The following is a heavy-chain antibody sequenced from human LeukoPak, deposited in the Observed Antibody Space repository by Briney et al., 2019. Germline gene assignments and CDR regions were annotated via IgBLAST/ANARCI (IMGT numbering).Heavy chain of an antibody. V-gene: IGHV3-74*01. CDR3: ARVYGGPFGL. J-gene: IGHJ4*02. CDR2: INTDGSDA. D-gene: IGHD4-23*01. CDR1: GFTFSDTW. Sequence: PGGSLRLSCAASGFTFSDTWMHWVRQAPGKGLMWVARINTDGSDAVYAGSVKGRFTISRDNTQNTLHLQMHSLRAEDTAMYYCARVYGGPFGLWGQGNLVTVSS.